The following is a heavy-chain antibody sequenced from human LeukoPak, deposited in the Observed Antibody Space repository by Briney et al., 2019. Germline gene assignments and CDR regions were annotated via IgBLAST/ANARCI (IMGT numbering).Heavy chain of an antibody. CDR3: AKRDTSGYYYFDY. CDR1: GIAFSSNA. Sequence: GGSLRLSCAASGIAFSSNAMSWVRQTPGKGLEWVSSISSSGDVTSYADSVKGRFAISRDRSKNTLYLQMNSLRAEDTAVYYCAKRDTSGYYYFDYWGQGTLVTVSS. CDR2: ISSSGDVT. V-gene: IGHV3-23*01. D-gene: IGHD3-22*01. J-gene: IGHJ4*02.